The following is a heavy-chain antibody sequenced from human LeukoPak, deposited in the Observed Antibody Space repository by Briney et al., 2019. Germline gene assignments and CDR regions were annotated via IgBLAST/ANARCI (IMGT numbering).Heavy chain of an antibody. D-gene: IGHD6-6*01. Sequence: RASVKVSCKASGYIFTAYYLHWVRQAPGQGLEWMGRIIPIFGIANYAQKFQGRVTITADKSTSTAYMELSSLRSEDTAVYYCARAPEYSTAPGYYYGMDVWGQGTTVTVSS. CDR2: IIPIFGIA. J-gene: IGHJ6*02. CDR3: ARAPEYSTAPGYYYGMDV. CDR1: GYIFTAYY. V-gene: IGHV1-69*04.